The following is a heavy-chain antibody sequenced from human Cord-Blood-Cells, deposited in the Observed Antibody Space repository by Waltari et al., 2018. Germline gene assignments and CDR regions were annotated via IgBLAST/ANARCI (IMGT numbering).Heavy chain of an antibody. V-gene: IGHV4-39*01. CDR1: GGSISSSSYY. CDR2: IYYSGST. J-gene: IGHJ4*02. CDR3: ARRFATIFGVVIGFDY. Sequence: QLQLQESGPGLVKPSETLSLTCTVSGGSISSSSYYWGWNRQPPGKGLEWIGSIYYSGSTYPHPSLKSRVTIAVGTSRTQFSLKLSSVTAADTAVYYCARRFATIFGVVIGFDYWGQGTLVTVSS. D-gene: IGHD3-3*01.